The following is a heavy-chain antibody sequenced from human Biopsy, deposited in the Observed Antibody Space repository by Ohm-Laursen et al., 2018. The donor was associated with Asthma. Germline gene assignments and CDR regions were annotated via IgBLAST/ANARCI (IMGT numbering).Heavy chain of an antibody. D-gene: IGHD2-2*01. CDR2: INSVFGTT. CDR3: ARKAGSCISRTCYSLDF. CDR1: GGTFNTYV. Sequence: VASVKVSCKSLGGTFNTYVIGWVRQAPGQGLEWMGGINSVFGTTTYPQKFQDRVTITADDSTSTVYMKLSNPRSEDTAVYYCARKAGSCISRTCYSLDFWGQGTLVTVSS. V-gene: IGHV1-69*13. J-gene: IGHJ4*02.